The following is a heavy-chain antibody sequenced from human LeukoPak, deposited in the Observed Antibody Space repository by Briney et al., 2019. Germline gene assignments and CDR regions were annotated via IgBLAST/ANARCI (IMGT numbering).Heavy chain of an antibody. CDR3: ARDKNSSTWYWFDP. V-gene: IGHV4-39*01. J-gene: IGHJ5*02. CDR2: IYYSGST. D-gene: IGHD6-13*01. CDR1: GGSISSSSYY. Sequence: SETLSLTCTVSGGSISSSSYYWGWIRQPPGKGLEWIGSIYYSGSTYYNPSLKSRVTISVDTSKNQFSLKVSSVTAADTAVYYCARDKNSSTWYWFDPWGQGTLVTVSS.